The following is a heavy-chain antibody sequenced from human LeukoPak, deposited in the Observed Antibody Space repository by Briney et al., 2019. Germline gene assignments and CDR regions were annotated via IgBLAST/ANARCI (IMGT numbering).Heavy chain of an antibody. CDR1: GYTFDDYA. CDR3: AKDKAVGYYYGMDV. J-gene: IGHJ6*02. D-gene: IGHD6-19*01. V-gene: IGHV3-9*01. Sequence: GGSLRLSCAASGYTFDDYAMHWVRQAPGKGLEWVSGISWNSGSIGYADSVKGRFTISRDNAKNSLYLQMNSLRAEDRALYYCAKDKAVGYYYGMDVWGQGTTVTVSS. CDR2: ISWNSGSI.